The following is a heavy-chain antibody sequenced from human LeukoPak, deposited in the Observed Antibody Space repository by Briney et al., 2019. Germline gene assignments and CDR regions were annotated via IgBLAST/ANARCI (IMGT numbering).Heavy chain of an antibody. V-gene: IGHV1-2*02. CDR3: ARGSILIVAYIDY. Sequence: ASVKVSCKASGYTFTGYYMHWVRQAPGQGLEWMGWINPNSGGTNYAQKFQGRVTTTRDTSISTAYMELSRLRSDDTAVYYCARGSILIVAYIDYWGQGTLVTVSS. J-gene: IGHJ4*02. CDR1: GYTFTGYY. CDR2: INPNSGGT. D-gene: IGHD5-12*01.